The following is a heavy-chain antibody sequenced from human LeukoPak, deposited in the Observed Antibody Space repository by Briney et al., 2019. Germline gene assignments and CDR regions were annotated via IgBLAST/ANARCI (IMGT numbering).Heavy chain of an antibody. V-gene: IGHV1-2*02. CDR1: GYTFTGYY. CDR2: INPNSGGT. Sequence: ASVKVSCKASGYTFTGYYMHWVRQAPGQGLEWMGWINPNSGGTNYAQKFQGRVTMTRDTSISTAYMELSRLRSDDTAVYYCARDVVVPAAMRGDLDYWGQGTLVTVSS. CDR3: ARDVVVPAAMRGDLDY. J-gene: IGHJ4*02. D-gene: IGHD2-2*01.